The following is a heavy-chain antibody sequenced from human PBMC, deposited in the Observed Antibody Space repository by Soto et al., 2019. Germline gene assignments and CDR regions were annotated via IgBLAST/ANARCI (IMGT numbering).Heavy chain of an antibody. D-gene: IGHD2-2*01. Sequence: HPGGSLRLSCAASGFTFSSYAMSWVRQAPGKGLEWVSAISGSGGSTYYADSVKGRFTISRDNSKNTLYLQMNSLRAEDTAVYYCANIKTSPTVPGPCDYWGQGTLVTVSS. CDR1: GFTFSSYA. V-gene: IGHV3-23*01. CDR3: ANIKTSPTVPGPCDY. CDR2: ISGSGGST. J-gene: IGHJ4*02.